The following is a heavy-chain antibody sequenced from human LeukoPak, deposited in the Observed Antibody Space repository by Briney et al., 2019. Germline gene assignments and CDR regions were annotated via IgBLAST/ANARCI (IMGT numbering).Heavy chain of an antibody. V-gene: IGHV3-21*01. CDR2: ISSSSSYI. J-gene: IGHJ5*02. D-gene: IGHD4-11*01. Sequence: GGSLRLSCAASGFTFSSYSMNWVGQAPGKGLEWVSSISSSSSYIYYADSVKGRFTISRDNAKNSLYLQMNSLRAEDTAVYYCARDSDYSDLFDPWGQRTLVTVSS. CDR3: ARDSDYSDLFDP. CDR1: GFTFSSYS.